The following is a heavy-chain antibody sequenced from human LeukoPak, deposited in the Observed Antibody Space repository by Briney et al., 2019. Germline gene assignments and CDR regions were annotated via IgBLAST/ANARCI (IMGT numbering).Heavy chain of an antibody. V-gene: IGHV1-69*05. CDR1: GGTFSSYA. CDR2: IIPIFGTA. Sequence: SVKVSCKASGGTFSSYAISWVRQAPGQGLEWMGRIIPIFGTANYAQKFQGRVTITTDESASTAYMELSNLRSEDTAVYYCARDGYYDSSGYYNFDYWGQGTLVIVSS. J-gene: IGHJ4*02. CDR3: ARDGYYDSSGYYNFDY. D-gene: IGHD3-22*01.